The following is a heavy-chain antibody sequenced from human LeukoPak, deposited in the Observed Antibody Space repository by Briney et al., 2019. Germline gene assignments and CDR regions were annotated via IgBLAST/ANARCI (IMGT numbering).Heavy chain of an antibody. CDR3: AREGAGGYCSSTSCSFNFDY. CDR2: ISYDGSNK. D-gene: IGHD2-2*03. Sequence: GRSLRLSCAASGFTFSSYAMHWVRQAPGKGLEWAAVISYDGSNKYYADSVKGRFTISRDNSKNTLYLQMNSLRAEDTAVYYCAREGAGGYCSSTSCSFNFDYWGQGTLVTVSS. CDR1: GFTFSSYA. V-gene: IGHV3-30-3*01. J-gene: IGHJ4*02.